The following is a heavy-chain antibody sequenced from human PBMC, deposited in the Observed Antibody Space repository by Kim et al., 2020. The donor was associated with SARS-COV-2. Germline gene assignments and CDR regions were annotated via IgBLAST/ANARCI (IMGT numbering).Heavy chain of an antibody. CDR3: ARDQGVGDY. J-gene: IGHJ4*02. D-gene: IGHD1-26*01. Sequence: ASVKVSCKGSGYTFTTYGMHWVRQAPGQRLEWMGWINVGNGNTKYSEKFQGRVTITRYTSASTAYMELSSLRFEDSAVYYCARDQGVGDYWGQGALVTVSS. CDR1: GYTFTTYG. V-gene: IGHV1-3*01. CDR2: INVGNGNT.